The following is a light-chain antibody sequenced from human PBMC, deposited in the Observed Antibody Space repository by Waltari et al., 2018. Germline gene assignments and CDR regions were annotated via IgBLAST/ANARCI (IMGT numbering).Light chain of an antibody. V-gene: IGKV3-15*01. CDR3: QHFNNWPPWA. CDR2: RAT. Sequence: EILMTQSPATLSVSPGERATLSCRASQSIGRDLAWYQPRPGQAPRLLIYRATVRATGVPARFSASGSGTEFTLTSSSLQSEDVAVYYCQHFNNWPPWAFGQGTKVEIK. CDR1: QSIGRD. J-gene: IGKJ1*01.